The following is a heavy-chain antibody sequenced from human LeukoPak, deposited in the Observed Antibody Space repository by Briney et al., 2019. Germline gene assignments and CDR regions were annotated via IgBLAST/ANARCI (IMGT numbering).Heavy chain of an antibody. V-gene: IGHV3-30*18. Sequence: PGGSLRLTCAASGCTFSSYSMHWVRQAPGMGLEWVALIPYDGTNKYYADSVKGRFTISRDNSKNTLYLQMNSLRAEDTAVYYCAKDLTTPVTTAIDCWGQETLVTVSS. D-gene: IGHD4-17*01. J-gene: IGHJ4*02. CDR1: GCTFSSYS. CDR3: AKDLTTPVTTAIDC. CDR2: IPYDGTNK.